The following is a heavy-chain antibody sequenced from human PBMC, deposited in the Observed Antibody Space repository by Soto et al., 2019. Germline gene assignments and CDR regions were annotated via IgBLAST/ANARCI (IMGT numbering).Heavy chain of an antibody. V-gene: IGHV4-30-4*01. CDR3: ARVPPSGWDMYYFDY. CDR1: GGSISSGDYY. J-gene: IGHJ4*02. CDR2: IYYSGST. Sequence: SETLSLTCTVSGGSISSGDYYWSWIRQPPGKGLEWIGYIYYSGSTYYNPSLKSRVTISVDTSKNQFSLKLSSVTAADTAVYYCARVPPSGWDMYYFDYWGQGTLVTVSS. D-gene: IGHD6-19*01.